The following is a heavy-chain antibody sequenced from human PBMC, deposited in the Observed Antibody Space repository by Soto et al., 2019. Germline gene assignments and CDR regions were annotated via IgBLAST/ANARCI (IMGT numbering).Heavy chain of an antibody. CDR2: IIGSGSAT. V-gene: IGHV3-23*01. Sequence: GGSLRLSCAASGFTFSHYAMSGVRQAPGKGLEWVSGIIGSGSATYYADSVRGRFTISRDNSKNTLYVQMKSLRAEDTAVYYCAKAHCSGGSCAYFFDYWGQGTLVTVSS. D-gene: IGHD2-15*01. CDR1: GFTFSHYA. CDR3: AKAHCSGGSCAYFFDY. J-gene: IGHJ4*02.